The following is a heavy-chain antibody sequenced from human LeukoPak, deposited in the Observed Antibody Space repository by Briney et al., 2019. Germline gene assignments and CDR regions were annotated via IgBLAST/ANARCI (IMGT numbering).Heavy chain of an antibody. J-gene: IGHJ4*02. Sequence: ASVKVSCKASGYTFTSYYMYWVRQAPGQGLEWMGIINPSGGSTSYAQKFQGRVTMTRDMSTSTVYMELSSLRSEDTAVYYCARGRKWELLPDYWGQGTPVTVSS. CDR2: INPSGGST. CDR3: ARGRKWELLPDY. D-gene: IGHD1-26*01. CDR1: GYTFTSYY. V-gene: IGHV1-46*01.